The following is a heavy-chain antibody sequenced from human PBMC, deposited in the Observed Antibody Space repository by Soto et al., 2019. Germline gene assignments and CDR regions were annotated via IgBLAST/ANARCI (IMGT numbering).Heavy chain of an antibody. CDR1: GGSISSSSYY. V-gene: IGHV4-39*01. CDR2: IYYSGST. Sequence: QLQLQESGPGLVKPSETLSLTCTVSGGSISSSSYYWGWIRQPPGKGLEWIGSIYYSGSTYYNPSLKSRVTISVDTSKNQFSLQLSSVTAADTAVYYGARQEYCSGGSCYLYYFDYWGQGTLVTVSS. D-gene: IGHD2-15*01. CDR3: ARQEYCSGGSCYLYYFDY. J-gene: IGHJ4*02.